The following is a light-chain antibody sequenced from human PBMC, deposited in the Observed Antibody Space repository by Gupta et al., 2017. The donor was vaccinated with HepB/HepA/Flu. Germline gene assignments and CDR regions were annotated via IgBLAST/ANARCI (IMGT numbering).Light chain of an antibody. CDR1: QSVSSN. CDR3: QQYNNWPPLT. J-gene: IGKJ1*01. Sequence: ELVMPQSPAPLSVSPGERTTLSCRASQSVSSNLAWYQQKPGQAPRLLIYCASTRPTGNPARCSGSGSGTEFTPTISSLQSDDFAVYYCQQYNNWPPLTFGQGTKVEIK. V-gene: IGKV3-15*01. CDR2: CAS.